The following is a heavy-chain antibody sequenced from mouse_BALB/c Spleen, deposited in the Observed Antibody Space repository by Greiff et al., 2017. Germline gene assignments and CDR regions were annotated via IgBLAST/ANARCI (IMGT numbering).Heavy chain of an antibody. CDR3: ARSGYYGSRRFYAMDY. J-gene: IGHJ4*01. CDR2: INPSNGRT. V-gene: IGHV1S81*02. CDR1: GYTFTSYW. D-gene: IGHD1-1*01. Sequence: QVQLKQPGAELVKPGASVKLSCKASGYTFTSYWMHWVKQRPGQGLEWIGEINPSNGRTNYNEKFKSKATLTVDKSSSTAYMQLSSLTSEDSAVYYCARSGYYGSRRFYAMDYWGQGTSVTVSS.